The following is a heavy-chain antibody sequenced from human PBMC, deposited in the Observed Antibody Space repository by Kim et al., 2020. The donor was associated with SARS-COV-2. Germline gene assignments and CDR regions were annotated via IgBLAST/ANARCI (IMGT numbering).Heavy chain of an antibody. D-gene: IGHD4-17*01. V-gene: IGHV4-38-2*02. CDR2: IYHSGST. CDR1: GYSISSGYY. CDR3: ARETPDYRS. Sequence: SETLSLTCTVSGYSISSGYYWGWIRQPPGKGLEWIGSIYHSGSTYYNPSLKSRVTISVDTSKNQFSLKLSSVTAADTAVYYCARETPDYRSWGQGTLVTVSS. J-gene: IGHJ5*02.